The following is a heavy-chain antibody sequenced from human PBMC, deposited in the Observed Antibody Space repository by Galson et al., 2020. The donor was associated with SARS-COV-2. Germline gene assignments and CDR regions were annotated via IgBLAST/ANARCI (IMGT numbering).Heavy chain of an antibody. CDR1: GYTFTSYD. CDR3: ARVLPAMDV. Sequence: ASVKVSCKASGYTFTSYDINWMRKAPGQGLEWVGWISGYSGNTRYAQKFQGRVTMTTDTSTGAAYMELRSLRFDDTAVYYCARVLPAMDVWGQGTTVTVSS. D-gene: IGHD2-2*01. V-gene: IGHV1-18*04. CDR2: ISGYSGNT. J-gene: IGHJ6*02.